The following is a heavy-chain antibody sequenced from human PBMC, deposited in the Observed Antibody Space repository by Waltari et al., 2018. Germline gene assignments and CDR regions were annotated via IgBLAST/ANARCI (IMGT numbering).Heavy chain of an antibody. Sequence: VQLVQSGTQVKKPGESLRISCKASGYSFSSDWIGWVRQMPGKGMEWMGIIFPRDSDTRYTPSSQGRVTISADKSTGTAYLQFSSLTASDTAMYFCARELIWPGELGPFDLWGQGTFVSVSS. CDR1: GYSFSSDW. CDR2: IFPRDSDT. CDR3: ARELIWPGELGPFDL. D-gene: IGHD1-26*01. V-gene: IGHV5-51*01. J-gene: IGHJ3*01.